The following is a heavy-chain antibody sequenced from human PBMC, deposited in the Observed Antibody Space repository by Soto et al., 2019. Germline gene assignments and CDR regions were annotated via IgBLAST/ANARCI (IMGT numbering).Heavy chain of an antibody. CDR2: IIPIFGTA. D-gene: IGHD6-6*01. Sequence: GASVKVSCKASGGTFSSYAISWVRQAPGQGLEWMGGIIPIFGTANYAQKFQGRVTITADESTSTAYMELSSLRAEDTAVYYCARYSSSSNYYYGMDVWGQGTTVTVSS. V-gene: IGHV1-69*13. J-gene: IGHJ6*02. CDR1: GGTFSSYA. CDR3: ARYSSSSNYYYGMDV.